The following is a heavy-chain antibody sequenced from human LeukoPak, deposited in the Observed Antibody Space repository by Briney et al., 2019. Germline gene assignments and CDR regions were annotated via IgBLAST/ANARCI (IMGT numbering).Heavy chain of an antibody. CDR1: GGSFSGYY. D-gene: IGHD6-19*01. J-gene: IGHJ4*02. V-gene: IGHV4-34*01. Sequence: SETLSLTCAVYGGSFSGYYWSWIRQPPGKGLEWIGEINHSGSTNYNPSLKRRVTISVDTSKNQFSLKLISVTAADTAVYYCARAGYSSGWYPYYFDYWGQGTLVTVSS. CDR2: INHSGST. CDR3: ARAGYSSGWYPYYFDY.